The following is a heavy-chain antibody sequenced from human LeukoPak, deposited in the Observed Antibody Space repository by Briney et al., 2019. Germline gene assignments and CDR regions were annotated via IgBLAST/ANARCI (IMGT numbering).Heavy chain of an antibody. J-gene: IGHJ4*02. D-gene: IGHD3-22*01. V-gene: IGHV3-48*04. CDR3: ARDPRYYYDSSGYLGH. CDR2: INSGGTTM. Sequence: PGGSLRLSCAASGFIFSSYSMNWVRQAPGKGLEWISYINSGGTTMYYADSVKGRFTISRDNTNNSLHLQIDSLRAEDTAVYYCARDPRYYYDSSGYLGHWGQGTLVTVSS. CDR1: GFIFSSYS.